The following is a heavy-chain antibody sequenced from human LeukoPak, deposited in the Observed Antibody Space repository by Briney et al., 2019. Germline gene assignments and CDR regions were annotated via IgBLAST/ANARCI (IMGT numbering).Heavy chain of an antibody. Sequence: GASVKVSCKASGYTFTSYGISWVRQAPGQGLEWMGWISVYNGNTNYAQKLQGRVTMATDTSTSTVYMELRSLRSDDTAVYYCARVITVVRGAGNGMDVWGQGTTVTVSS. CDR1: GYTFTSYG. J-gene: IGHJ6*02. CDR2: ISVYNGNT. CDR3: ARVITVVRGAGNGMDV. V-gene: IGHV1-18*01. D-gene: IGHD3-10*01.